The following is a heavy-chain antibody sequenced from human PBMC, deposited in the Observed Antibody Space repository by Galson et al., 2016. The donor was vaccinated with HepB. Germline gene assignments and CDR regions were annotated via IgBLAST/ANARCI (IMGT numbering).Heavy chain of an antibody. CDR2: IIPIFGTT. CDR3: ARDFTGGPFDS. D-gene: IGHD2-8*02. J-gene: IGHJ5*01. CDR1: GTFSSYD. Sequence: CKASGTFSSYDISWVRKAPGHRLERMGGIIPIFGTTNYAQKFQGSVTITADEPTTTVYMELRSLGPGDTAVYFCARDFTGGPFDSWGQGTLVTVSS. V-gene: IGHV1-69*19.